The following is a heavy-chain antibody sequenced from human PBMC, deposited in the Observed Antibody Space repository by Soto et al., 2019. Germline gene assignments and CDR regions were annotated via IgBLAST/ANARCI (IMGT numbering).Heavy chain of an antibody. J-gene: IGHJ4*02. CDR2: ISHSGDGT. D-gene: IGHD6-19*01. CDR3: ARRTAVPGGFDY. V-gene: IGHV3-23*01. Sequence: PGGSLRLSCAASGFTFTSFAMSWVRQAPGEGLEWVSAISHSGDGTYYADSVKGWFTISRDNSKNTLYLQMNSLRAEDTAVYYCARRTAVPGGFDYWGQGTPVTVSS. CDR1: GFTFTSFA.